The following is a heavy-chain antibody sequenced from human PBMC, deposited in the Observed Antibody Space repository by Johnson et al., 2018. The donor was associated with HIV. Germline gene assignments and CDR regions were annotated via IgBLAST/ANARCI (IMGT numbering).Heavy chain of an antibody. J-gene: IGHJ3*01. CDR3: ARGGYCTGGVCLGDAFDV. CDR1: GFIISSYW. CDR2: IKKDGSEK. Sequence: VLLVESGGGVVRPGGSLRLSCAASGFIISSYWMTWVRQAPGKGLEWVANIKKDGSEKYYVDSVKGRFTISRDNAKNSLYLQMNSLRAEDTALYYCARGGYCTGGVCLGDAFDVWGQGTMVTVSS. D-gene: IGHD2-8*02. V-gene: IGHV3-7*05.